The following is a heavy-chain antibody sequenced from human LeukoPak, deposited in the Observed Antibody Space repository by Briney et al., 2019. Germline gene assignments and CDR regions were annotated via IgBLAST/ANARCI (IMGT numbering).Heavy chain of an antibody. CDR3: ARVKYEVVIHGNWFDP. D-gene: IGHD3-22*01. CDR2: ISAYNGNT. CDR1: GYTFTSYG. Sequence: ASVKVSCTASGYTFTSYGISWVRQAPGQRLEWMWCISAYNGNTNNAQKLQGRDTMTTDTSTSTAYMEQRSLRSDDTAVYYGARVKYEVVIHGNWFDPWGQGTLVTVSS. J-gene: IGHJ5*02. V-gene: IGHV1-18*01.